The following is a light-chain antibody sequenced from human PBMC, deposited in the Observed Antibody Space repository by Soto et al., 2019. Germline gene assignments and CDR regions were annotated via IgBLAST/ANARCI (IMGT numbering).Light chain of an antibody. Sequence: ILMTQSPATLSVSPGEIATLSCRASQTVSSNLAWYLQKPGQAPRLVMYGASTRATGIPARFSGSGSGTDFTLTINSLEPEDFALYYCQQRYNWPPTFGQGTKVDIK. CDR2: GAS. V-gene: IGKV3-15*01. CDR1: QTVSSN. CDR3: QQRYNWPPT. J-gene: IGKJ1*01.